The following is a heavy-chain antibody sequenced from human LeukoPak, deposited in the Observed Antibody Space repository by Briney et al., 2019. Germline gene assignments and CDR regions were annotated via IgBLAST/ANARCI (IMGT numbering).Heavy chain of an antibody. CDR2: INGGDGDT. Sequence: ASVTVSCRASGYTSTSFAIHRVRQAPGQRLEWMGWINGGDGDTKYLQNFQGRVTITRDTSASTSYMELSSLTSEDTAIYYCALTDYGDYWGQGTLVTVSS. CDR3: ALTDYGDY. CDR1: GYTSTSFA. J-gene: IGHJ4*02. V-gene: IGHV1-3*01.